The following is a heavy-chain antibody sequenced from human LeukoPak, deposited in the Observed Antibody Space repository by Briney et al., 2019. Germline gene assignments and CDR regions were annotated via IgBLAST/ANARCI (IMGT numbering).Heavy chain of an antibody. Sequence: SSETLSFTCTVSGGSISNTSYYWGWIGQPPGMALEWIGNIYYSGSTFYNPAGERRVTISIATSTNQFSLMLRSVTAADTAVYYCPSPPSSYYDSSGYSLYVFDVWGQGTMVTVSS. D-gene: IGHD3-22*01. V-gene: IGHV4-39*01. CDR3: PSPPSSYYDSSGYSLYVFDV. CDR2: IYYSGST. J-gene: IGHJ3*01. CDR1: GGSISNTSYY.